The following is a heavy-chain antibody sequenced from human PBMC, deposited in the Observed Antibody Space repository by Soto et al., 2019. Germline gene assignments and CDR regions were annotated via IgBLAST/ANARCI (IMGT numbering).Heavy chain of an antibody. CDR1: GFSFSSYA. J-gene: IGHJ4*02. CDR3: ARRSSGWYFDY. CDR2: ISGSGDST. Sequence: EVQLLESGGGLVQPGGSLRLSCAASGFSFSSYAMNWVRQAPGKRLEWVSVISGSGDSTYYADSVKGRFTISRDNSKNTLYLQMISLRAEDTAVYYCARRSSGWYFDYWGQGTLVIVSS. V-gene: IGHV3-23*01. D-gene: IGHD6-19*01.